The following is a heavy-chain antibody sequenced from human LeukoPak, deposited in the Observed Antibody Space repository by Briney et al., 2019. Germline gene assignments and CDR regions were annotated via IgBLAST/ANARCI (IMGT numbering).Heavy chain of an antibody. J-gene: IGHJ4*02. CDR1: GFAFSTYA. V-gene: IGHV3-23*01. Sequence: GGSLRLSCTASGFAFSTYAMNWVRQAPGKGLEWVPVIFGSGAGINYADSVKGRFTISRDNSKNTLYLQMNTLRAEDTAIYYCAKDRIPDGFYSLDHWGQGALVTVSS. CDR3: AKDRIPDGFYSLDH. CDR2: IFGSGAGI. D-gene: IGHD3-3*01.